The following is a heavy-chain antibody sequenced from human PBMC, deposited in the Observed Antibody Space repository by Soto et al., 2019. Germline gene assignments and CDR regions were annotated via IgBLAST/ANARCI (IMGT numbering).Heavy chain of an antibody. Sequence: SVKVSCKASGGTFSSYTISWVRQAPGQGLEWMGRIIPILGTANYAQKFQGRVTITADESTSTAYMELSSLRSEDTAVYYCARERTTVKGYYYGMDVWGQGTTVTVSS. CDR2: IIPILGTA. CDR3: ARERTTVKGYYYGMDV. CDR1: GGTFSSYT. V-gene: IGHV1-69*08. D-gene: IGHD4-17*01. J-gene: IGHJ6*02.